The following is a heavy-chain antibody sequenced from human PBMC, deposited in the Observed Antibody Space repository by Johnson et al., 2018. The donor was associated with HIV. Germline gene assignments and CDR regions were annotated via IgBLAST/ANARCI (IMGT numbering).Heavy chain of an antibody. CDR2: IWYDGSNK. CDR3: ANGRLAAHDAFDI. J-gene: IGHJ3*02. D-gene: IGHD1-26*01. CDR1: GFTFSSYG. Sequence: QVYLVESGGGVVQPGRSLRLSCAASGFTFSSYGMHWVRQAPGKGLEWVAVIWYDGSNKYYADSVKGRFTISRDNSKNTLYLQMNSLRAEDTAVYYCANGRLAAHDAFDIWGQGTMVTVSS. V-gene: IGHV3-33*06.